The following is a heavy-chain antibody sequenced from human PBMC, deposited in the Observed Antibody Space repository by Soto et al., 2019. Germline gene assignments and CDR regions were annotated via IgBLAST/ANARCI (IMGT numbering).Heavy chain of an antibody. CDR3: ARDTDFYGSGSRYYYGMDV. D-gene: IGHD3-10*01. V-gene: IGHV1-69*01. J-gene: IGHJ6*02. Sequence: QVQLVQSGAEVKKPGSSVKVSCKASGGTFSSYAISWVRQAPGQGLEWMGGIIPIFGTANYAQKFQGRVTITADESTSTAYMELSSLRSEDTAVYYCARDTDFYGSGSRYYYGMDVCGQGTTVTVSS. CDR1: GGTFSSYA. CDR2: IIPIFGTA.